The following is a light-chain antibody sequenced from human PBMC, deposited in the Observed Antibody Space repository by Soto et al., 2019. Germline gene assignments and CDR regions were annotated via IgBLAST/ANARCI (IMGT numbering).Light chain of an antibody. V-gene: IGKV1-5*03. CDR3: QPYNSYSEA. CDR1: QTISSW. Sequence: DMHMTRCASTLSGWLGDRGTSTCRASQTISSWLAWYQQKQGKAPKLLIYKASTLKSGVPSRFSGSGYGTAFNLTIRSLQTDDFATYYCQPYNSYSEAFGQGTKVDIK. CDR2: KAS. J-gene: IGKJ1*01.